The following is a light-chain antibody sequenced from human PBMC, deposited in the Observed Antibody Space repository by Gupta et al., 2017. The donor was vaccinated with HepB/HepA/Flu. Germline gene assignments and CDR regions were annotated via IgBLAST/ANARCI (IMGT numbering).Light chain of an antibody. V-gene: IGLV3-19*01. CDR2: GKN. CDR1: SLRSYY. J-gene: IGLJ1*01. CDR3: NSRDSSGNHYV. Sequence: SSELTQDPAVSVVLGQTVRITCQGDSLRSYYASWYQQKPGQAPVLVIYGKNNRPSGIPDRFSGSSSGNTAPLTITGAQAEDEADYYCNSRDSSGNHYVFGTGTKVTVL.